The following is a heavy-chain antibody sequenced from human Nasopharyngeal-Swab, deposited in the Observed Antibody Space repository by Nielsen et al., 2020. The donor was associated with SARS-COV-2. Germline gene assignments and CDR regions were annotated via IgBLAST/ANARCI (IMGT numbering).Heavy chain of an antibody. V-gene: IGHV6-1*01. Sequence: SQSLSLTSAISGDGVSSSSAACKCSRPSPPRGLEWLGRTYYRSKWHNEYAVSVKSRISINPDTCKNQFSLHLNSVAHEDPAVYYCARARGAYGDYYYYYYSDVWGKGTTVTVSS. J-gene: IGHJ6*03. CDR1: GDGVSSSSAA. CDR3: ARARGAYGDYYYYYYSDV. CDR2: TYYRSKWHN. D-gene: IGHD4-17*01.